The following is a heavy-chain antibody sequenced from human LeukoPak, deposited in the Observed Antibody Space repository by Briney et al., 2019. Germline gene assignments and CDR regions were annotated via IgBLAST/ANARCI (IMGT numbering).Heavy chain of an antibody. J-gene: IGHJ5*02. Sequence: SETLSLTCAVYGGSFSGYYWSWIRQPPGKGLEWIGEINHSGSTNYNPSLTSRVTISVDTSKNQFSLKLSSVTAADTAVYYCARALRGCSGGSCRKNWFDPWGQGTLVTVSS. CDR2: INHSGST. D-gene: IGHD2-15*01. CDR1: GGSFSGYY. CDR3: ARALRGCSGGSCRKNWFDP. V-gene: IGHV4-34*01.